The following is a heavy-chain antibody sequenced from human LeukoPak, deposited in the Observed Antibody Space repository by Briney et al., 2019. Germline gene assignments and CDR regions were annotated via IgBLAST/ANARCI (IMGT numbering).Heavy chain of an antibody. D-gene: IGHD5-18*01. V-gene: IGHV1-3*01. CDR3: ARAPKAETASALVFFDY. CDR1: GYTSTNYA. CDR2: INPANGYA. Sequence: ASVKVSCKASGYTSTNYAMHWVRQAPGQRPEWLGWINPANGYAKYSQELQGRVLITRDTSTSTAYMELRSLRSDDTAVYYCARAPKAETASALVFFDYWGQGTLVTVSS. J-gene: IGHJ4*02.